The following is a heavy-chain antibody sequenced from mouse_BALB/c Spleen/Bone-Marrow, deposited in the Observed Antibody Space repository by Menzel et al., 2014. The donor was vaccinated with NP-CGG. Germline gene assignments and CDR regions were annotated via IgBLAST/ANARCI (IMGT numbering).Heavy chain of an antibody. V-gene: IGHV14-4*02. CDR3: NGNYYAMDY. CDR1: GFNIKDYY. J-gene: IGHJ4*01. Sequence: EVKLQESGAELARSGASVKLSCTASGFNIKDYYMHWVKQRPEQGLEWIGWIDPENGDTEYAPKFQGKATMTVDTSSNTAYLQLSSLTSEDTAVYYCNGNYYAMDYWGQGTSVTVSS. CDR2: IDPENGDT. D-gene: IGHD2-1*01.